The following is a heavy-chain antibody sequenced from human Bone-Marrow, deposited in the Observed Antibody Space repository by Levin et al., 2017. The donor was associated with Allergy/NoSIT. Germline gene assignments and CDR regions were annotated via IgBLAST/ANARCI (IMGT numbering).Heavy chain of an antibody. V-gene: IGHV3-30*18. Sequence: GGSLRLSCAASGFPFRNYAMHWVRQAPGKGLEWVALISPDSSNVYYADSVKGRFTISRDNSKSTLFLQMNSLRTEDTAVYYCAKDYQGYINYWGQGTLVTVSS. CDR1: GFPFRNYA. CDR2: ISPDSSNV. J-gene: IGHJ4*02. D-gene: IGHD5-24*01. CDR3: AKDYQGYINY.